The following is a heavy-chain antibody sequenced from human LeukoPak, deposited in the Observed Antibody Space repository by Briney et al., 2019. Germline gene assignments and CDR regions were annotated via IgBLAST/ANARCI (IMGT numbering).Heavy chain of an antibody. CDR1: EFTFNNYW. V-gene: IGHV3-7*03. J-gene: IGHJ4*02. Sequence: PGGSLRLSCAASEFTFNNYWMNWVRQAPGKGLEWVANIKQDGSEKYYVDSVKGRFTISRDNAKNSLYLQMNSLRAEDTALYYCAKARSALAGANFDSWGQGTLVTVSS. CDR2: IKQDGSEK. CDR3: AKARSALAGANFDS. D-gene: IGHD6-19*01.